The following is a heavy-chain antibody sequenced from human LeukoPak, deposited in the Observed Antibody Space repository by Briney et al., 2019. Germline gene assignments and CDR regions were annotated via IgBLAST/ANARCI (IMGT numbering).Heavy chain of an antibody. CDR2: LNPSGGST. V-gene: IGHV1-46*01. CDR1: GYTFTSYY. Sequence: ASVKVSCKASGYTFTSYYMHWVRQAPGQGLEWMGILNPSGGSTRYAQKFQGRVTMTRDTSISTAYMELSRLRSDDTAVYYCARRTYYYDSSGYFFDAFDIWGQGTMVTVSS. D-gene: IGHD3-22*01. CDR3: ARRTYYYDSSGYFFDAFDI. J-gene: IGHJ3*02.